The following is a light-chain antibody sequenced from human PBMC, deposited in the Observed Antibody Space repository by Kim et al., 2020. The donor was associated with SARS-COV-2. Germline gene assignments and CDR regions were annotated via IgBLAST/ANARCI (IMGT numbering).Light chain of an antibody. CDR2: EVT. CDR3: CSFTSSITYV. V-gene: IGLV2-18*02. CDR1: STDVGGYNR. Sequence: GQSVTISCTGTSTDVGGYNRVSWYQQPPGAAPKLMIYEVTNRPSGVPYRFSGSKSGNTAFLTISGLQAEDEADYYCCSFTSSITYVFGTGTKVTVL. J-gene: IGLJ1*01.